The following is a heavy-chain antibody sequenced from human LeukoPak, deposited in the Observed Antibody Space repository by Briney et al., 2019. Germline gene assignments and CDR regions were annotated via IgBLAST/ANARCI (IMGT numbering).Heavy chain of an antibody. D-gene: IGHD6-6*01. V-gene: IGHV3-23*01. J-gene: IGHJ4*02. CDR2: ISGSGGST. Sequence: GGSLRLSCAASGFTFSIYAMYWVRQAPEKGLEWVSGISGSGGSTYYADSGKGRFTISRDNSKNTLYLQMNSLRAEDTAVYSCAKDRGYSSSSASVFDYWGQGTLVTVSS. CDR1: GFTFSIYA. CDR3: AKDRGYSSSSASVFDY.